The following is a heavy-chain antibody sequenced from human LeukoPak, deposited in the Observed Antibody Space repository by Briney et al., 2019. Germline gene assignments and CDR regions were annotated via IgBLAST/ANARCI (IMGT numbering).Heavy chain of an antibody. CDR2: IYYSGST. CDR3: ASRISIAVAGLPSGDFDY. V-gene: IGHV4-59*01. J-gene: IGHJ4*02. D-gene: IGHD6-19*01. Sequence: ASETLSLTCTVSGGSISSYYWSWIRQPPGKGLEGIGYIYYSGSTNYNPSLKSRVTISVDTSKNQFSLKLSSVTAADTAVYYCASRISIAVAGLPSGDFDYWGQGTLVTVSS. CDR1: GGSISSYY.